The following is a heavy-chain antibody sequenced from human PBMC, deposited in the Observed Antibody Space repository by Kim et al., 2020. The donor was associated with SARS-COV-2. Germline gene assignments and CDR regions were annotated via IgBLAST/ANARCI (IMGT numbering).Heavy chain of an antibody. V-gene: IGHV3-21*01. Sequence: GGSLRLSCAASGFTFSSYSMNWVRQAPGKGLEWVSSSSSSSSYIYYADSVKGRFTISRDNAKNSLYLQMNSLRAEDTAVYYCARGPPLTYDILTGALSDNWFDPWGKGTLVTGAS. J-gene: IGHJ5*02. CDR1: GFTFSSYS. CDR3: ARGPPLTYDILTGALSDNWFDP. D-gene: IGHD3-9*01. CDR2: SSSSSSYI.